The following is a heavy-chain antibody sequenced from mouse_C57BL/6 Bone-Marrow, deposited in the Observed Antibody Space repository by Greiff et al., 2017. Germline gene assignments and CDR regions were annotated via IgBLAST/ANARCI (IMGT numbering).Heavy chain of an antibody. CDR3: ARKDYGSLWYFDV. D-gene: IGHD1-1*01. Sequence: QVQLKQSGAELVKPGASVKMSCKASGYTFTSYWITWVKQRPGQGLEWIGDIYPGSGSTNYNEKFKSKATLTVDTSSSTAYMQLSSLTSEDSAVYYCARKDYGSLWYFDVWGTGTTVTVSS. CDR1: GYTFTSYW. CDR2: IYPGSGST. J-gene: IGHJ1*03. V-gene: IGHV1-55*01.